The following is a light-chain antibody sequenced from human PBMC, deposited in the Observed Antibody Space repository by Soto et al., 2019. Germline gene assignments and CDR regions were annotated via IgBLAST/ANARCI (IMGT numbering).Light chain of an antibody. J-gene: IGKJ1*01. CDR3: LQYSSYWWT. CDR2: DVS. Sequence: DIQMTQSPSSLSASVGDRVPITCRASQTINTWLAWYQQKPGKPPNLLIYDVSSLKTGVPSRFSGSGSGTEFTLTISSLQPDDFAAYDCLQYSSYWWTFGQGTKVDIK. V-gene: IGKV1-5*01. CDR1: QTINTW.